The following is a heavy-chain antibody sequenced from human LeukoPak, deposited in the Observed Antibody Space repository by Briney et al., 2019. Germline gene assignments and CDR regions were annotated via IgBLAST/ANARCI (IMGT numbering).Heavy chain of an antibody. CDR1: GGSISSSRYY. D-gene: IGHD3-22*01. Sequence: SETLSLTCTVSGGSISSSRYYWRWIRQPPGKGLEWIGSIYYSGSTYYHPSLKSRVTISVDTSKNQFSLKLSSVTAADTAVYYCVGYYYDSSGYYRDYWGQGTLVTVSS. V-gene: IGHV4-39*01. CDR2: IYYSGST. CDR3: VGYYYDSSGYYRDY. J-gene: IGHJ4*02.